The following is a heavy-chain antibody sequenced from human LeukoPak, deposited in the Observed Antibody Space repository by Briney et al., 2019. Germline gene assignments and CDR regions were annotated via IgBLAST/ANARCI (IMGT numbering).Heavy chain of an antibody. J-gene: IGHJ5*02. Sequence: GGSLRLSCAASGFTFSSYAMSWVRQAPGKGLEWVSAISGSGGRTYYADSVKGRFTISGDTSKNTLYLQMNSLRAEDTAVYYCAKEGGSGDYSWLDPWGQGTLVTVSS. CDR2: ISGSGGRT. CDR3: AKEGGSGDYSWLDP. CDR1: GFTFSSYA. V-gene: IGHV3-23*01. D-gene: IGHD4-17*01.